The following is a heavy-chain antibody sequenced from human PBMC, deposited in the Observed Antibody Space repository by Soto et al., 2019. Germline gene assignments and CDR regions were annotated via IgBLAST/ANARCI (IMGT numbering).Heavy chain of an antibody. CDR2: INHSGST. CDR1: GRSFSVYY. V-gene: IGHV4-34*01. D-gene: IGHD3-9*01. Sequence: SEPLSLTCAVYGRSFSVYYWSCIRQPPGKGLEWLGEINHSGSTNYNPSLKSRVTISVDTSKNQFSLKLSSVTAADTAVYYCARGGHGSSSYYDILTGRAPYYYGMDVWGQGTTVTVS. CDR3: ARGGHGSSSYYDILTGRAPYYYGMDV. J-gene: IGHJ6*02.